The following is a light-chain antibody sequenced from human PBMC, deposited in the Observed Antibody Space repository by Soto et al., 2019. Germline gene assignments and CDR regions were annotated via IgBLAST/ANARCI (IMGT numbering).Light chain of an antibody. V-gene: IGKV3-15*01. CDR3: QQYNNWPPMT. CDR1: QSFRGL. CDR2: DAY. J-gene: IGKJ1*01. Sequence: EVVLTQSPVTLSLSPGERATLSCRASQSFRGLLAWYQQKPGQAPRLLIYDAYNRATGIPATFSGSGSGTEFTLTISSLQSEDFAVYYCQQYNNWPPMTFGQGTKV.